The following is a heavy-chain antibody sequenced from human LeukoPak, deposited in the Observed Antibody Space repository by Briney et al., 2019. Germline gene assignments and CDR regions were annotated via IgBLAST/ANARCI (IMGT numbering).Heavy chain of an antibody. CDR3: ARSKGDYYDSSGFPFDY. D-gene: IGHD3-22*01. Sequence: PSETLSLTCTVSGGSISSYYWSWIRQPAGKGLEWIGRIYTSGSTNYNPSLKSRVTISVDKSKNQFSLKLSSVTAADTAVYYCARSKGDYYDSSGFPFDYWGQGTLVTVSS. V-gene: IGHV4-4*07. J-gene: IGHJ4*02. CDR1: GGSISSYY. CDR2: IYTSGST.